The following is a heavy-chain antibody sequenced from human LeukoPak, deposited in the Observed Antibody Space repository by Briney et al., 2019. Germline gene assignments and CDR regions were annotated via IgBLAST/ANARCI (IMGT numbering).Heavy chain of an antibody. CDR2: MNPNSGDT. V-gene: IGHV1-8*01. Sequence: ASVKVSCKASGYSFRIYDINWVRQATGQGLEWMGWMNPNSGDTGYAQKFEGRVTMTRNTSITTAYMELSSLRSEDTAVYYCARDYGGNSAWFDPWGQGTLVTVSS. J-gene: IGHJ5*02. CDR1: GYSFRIYD. CDR3: ARDYGGNSAWFDP. D-gene: IGHD4-23*01.